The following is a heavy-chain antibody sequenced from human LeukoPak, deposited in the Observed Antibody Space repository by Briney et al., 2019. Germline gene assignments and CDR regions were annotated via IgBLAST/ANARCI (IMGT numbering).Heavy chain of an antibody. V-gene: IGHV4-34*01. J-gene: IGHJ4*02. CDR1: GGSFSGYY. CDR2: INHSGST. Sequence: SETLSLTCAVYGGSFSGYYWSWIRQPPGKGLEWIGEINHSGSTNYNPSLKSRVTISVDTSKNQFSLKLSSVTAADTAVYYCARAGYDFRFDYWGQGTLVTVSS. D-gene: IGHD5-12*01. CDR3: ARAGYDFRFDY.